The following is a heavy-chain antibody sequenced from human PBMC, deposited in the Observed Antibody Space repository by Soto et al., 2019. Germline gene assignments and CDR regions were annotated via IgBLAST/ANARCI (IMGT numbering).Heavy chain of an antibody. Sequence: QVQLVQSGAEVKKPGASVKVSCKASGYTFTSYAMHWVRQAPGQRLEWMGWINAGNGNTKYSQKFQGRVTITRDTSASTAYMELSSLRSEDTAVYYCARASGWYVALDYWGQGTLVTVSS. D-gene: IGHD6-19*01. CDR3: ARASGWYVALDY. J-gene: IGHJ4*02. CDR1: GYTFTSYA. V-gene: IGHV1-3*01. CDR2: INAGNGNT.